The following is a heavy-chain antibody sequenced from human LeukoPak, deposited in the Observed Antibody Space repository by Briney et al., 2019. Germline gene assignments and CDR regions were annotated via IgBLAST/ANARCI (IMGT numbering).Heavy chain of an antibody. CDR1: GFTFSSYA. CDR2: ISGSGGST. Sequence: PGGSLRLSCAASGFTFSSYAMSWVRQAPGKRLEWVSGISGSGGSTYYADSVKGRFTISRDDSKNTLNLHMNSLRGEDTAVYYCAKAVSGSYSFDYWGQGTLVPVSS. J-gene: IGHJ4*02. D-gene: IGHD1-26*01. CDR3: AKAVSGSYSFDY. V-gene: IGHV3-23*01.